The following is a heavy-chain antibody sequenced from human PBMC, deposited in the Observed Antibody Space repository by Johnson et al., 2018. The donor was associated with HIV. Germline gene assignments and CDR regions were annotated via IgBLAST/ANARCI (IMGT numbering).Heavy chain of an antibody. V-gene: IGHV3-20*04. CDR3: ARRINYDSSGVYLGDAFDI. CDR2: INWNGGSE. Sequence: VQLVESGGGLVQPGGSLRLSCAASGFTFADYAMYWVRQGPGKGLEWVSGINWNGGSEGYADSVTGRFTISRDNAKKSLYLQMNGLRAEDTALYYCARRINYDSSGVYLGDAFDIWGQGTMVTVSS. J-gene: IGHJ3*02. CDR1: GFTFADYA. D-gene: IGHD3-22*01.